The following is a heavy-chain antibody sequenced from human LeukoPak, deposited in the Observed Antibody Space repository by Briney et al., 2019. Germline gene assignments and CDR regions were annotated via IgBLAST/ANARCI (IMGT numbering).Heavy chain of an antibody. V-gene: IGHV3-11*01. CDR2: ISSSGGDK. D-gene: IGHD1-26*01. Sequence: GGSLRLSCSASGFTLSDYYMGWIRQAPGEGLEWVSYISSSGGDKYYADSVKGRFTISRDNAKKSLYLQMNSLRADDTAIYYCARDYGSGNYPDAFDIWGQGTMVTVSS. CDR1: GFTLSDYY. CDR3: ARDYGSGNYPDAFDI. J-gene: IGHJ3*02.